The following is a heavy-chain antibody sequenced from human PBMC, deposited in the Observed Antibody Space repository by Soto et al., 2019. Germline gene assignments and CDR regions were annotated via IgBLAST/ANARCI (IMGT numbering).Heavy chain of an antibody. CDR1: GYTFTSYD. J-gene: IGHJ6*03. CDR2: MNPNSGNT. CDR3: ARSAYYDFWSGYYYYYYYMDA. V-gene: IGHV1-8*01. D-gene: IGHD3-3*01. Sequence: GASVKVSCKASGYTFTSYDINWVRQATGQGLEWMGWMNPNSGNTGYAQKFQGRVTMTRNTSISTAYMELSSLRSEDTAVYYCARSAYYDFWSGYYYYYYYMDAWGKGTTVTVSS.